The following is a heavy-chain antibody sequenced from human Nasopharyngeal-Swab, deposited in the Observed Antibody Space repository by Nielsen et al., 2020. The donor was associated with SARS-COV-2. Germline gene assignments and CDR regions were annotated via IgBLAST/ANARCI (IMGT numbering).Heavy chain of an antibody. CDR3: ARGRHIVATILRYYYYMDV. V-gene: IGHV4-34*01. CDR2: INHSGST. J-gene: IGHJ6*03. Sequence: WIRQPPGKGLEWIGEINHSGSTNYNPSLKSRVTISVDTSKNQFSLTLSSVTAADTAVYYCARGRHIVATILRYYYYMDVWGKGTTVTVSS. D-gene: IGHD5-12*01.